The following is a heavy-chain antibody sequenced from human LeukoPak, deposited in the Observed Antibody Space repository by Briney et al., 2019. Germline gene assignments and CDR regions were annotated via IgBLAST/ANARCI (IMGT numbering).Heavy chain of an antibody. CDR1: GYTFTSYY. D-gene: IGHD3-22*01. Sequence: ASVKVSCKASGYTFTSYYMHWVRQAPGQGLEWMGRINPNSGGTNYAQKFQGRVTMTRDTSISTAYMELSRLRSDDTAVYYCARDLQAQYYYDSSAPAGYWGQGTLVTVSS. CDR3: ARDLQAQYYYDSSAPAGY. J-gene: IGHJ4*02. CDR2: INPNSGGT. V-gene: IGHV1-2*06.